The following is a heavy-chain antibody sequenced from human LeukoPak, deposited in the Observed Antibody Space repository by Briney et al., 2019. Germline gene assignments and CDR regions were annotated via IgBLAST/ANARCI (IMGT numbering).Heavy chain of an antibody. V-gene: IGHV3-21*01. J-gene: IGHJ6*02. CDR1: GSTFSSYS. CDR3: ASAGYYGSGSYIYYYGMDV. D-gene: IGHD3-10*01. Sequence: PGGSLRLSCAASGSTFSSYSMNWVRQAPGKGLEWVSSISSSSSYIYYADSVKGRFTISRDNAKNSLYLQMNSLRAEDTAVYYCASAGYYGSGSYIYYYGMDVWGQGTTVTVSS. CDR2: ISSSSSYI.